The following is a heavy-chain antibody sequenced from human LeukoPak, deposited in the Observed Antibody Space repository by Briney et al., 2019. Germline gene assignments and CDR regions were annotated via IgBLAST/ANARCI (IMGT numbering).Heavy chain of an antibody. D-gene: IGHD6-13*01. CDR2: ISAYNGDT. J-gene: IGHJ4*02. V-gene: IGHV1-18*01. CDR1: GYTFTHHG. CDR3: ARDPQLQQLVPYYFDY. Sequence: ASVKVSCKASGYTFTHHGITWVRQAPGQGLEWMGWISAYNGDTNYAQKFQGRVTLTTDTSTSTAYMELRSQRSDDTAVYYCARDPQLQQLVPYYFDYWGQGTLVTVSS.